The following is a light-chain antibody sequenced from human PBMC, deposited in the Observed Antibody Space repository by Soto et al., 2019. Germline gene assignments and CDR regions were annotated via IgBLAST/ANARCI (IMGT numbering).Light chain of an antibody. Sequence: QSALTQPASVSGSAGQSITISCTGTSNDVGGYNYVSWYQQHPGKAPKLIIYDVTIRPSGVSNRFSGSKSGNTASLAISGLRAEEEADYHCSSYSGSSTLYVFGTGTKLTVL. V-gene: IGLV2-14*03. J-gene: IGLJ1*01. CDR1: SNDVGGYNY. CDR2: DVT. CDR3: SSYSGSSTLYV.